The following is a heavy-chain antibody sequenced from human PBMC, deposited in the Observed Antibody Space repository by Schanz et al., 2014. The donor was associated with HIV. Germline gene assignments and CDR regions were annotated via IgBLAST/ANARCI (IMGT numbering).Heavy chain of an antibody. CDR1: GGSINSGGYY. V-gene: IGHV4-31*03. Sequence: QVQLQESGPGLVKPSQTLSLTCTVSGGSINSGGYYWSWIRQHPGKGLEWIGYIYHSGSTYYNPSLKTRVTISVDTSKNQFSLKLRSMTAADTAVYYCAREGMEQMVNILDVWGQGTRVNVSS. CDR3: AREGMEQMVNILDV. D-gene: IGHD6-13*01. J-gene: IGHJ6*02. CDR2: IYHSGST.